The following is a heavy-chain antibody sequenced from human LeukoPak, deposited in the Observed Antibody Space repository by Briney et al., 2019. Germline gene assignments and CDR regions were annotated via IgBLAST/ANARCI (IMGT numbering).Heavy chain of an antibody. CDR2: INPNSGGT. Sequence: ASVKVSCKASGYTFTGYYMHWVRQAPGQGLEWMGWINPNSGGTNYAQKFQGRVTMTRDTSISTAYMELSRLRSDDTAVYYCARASGGYYDFGAFGIWGQGTMVTVSS. V-gene: IGHV1-2*02. CDR1: GYTFTGYY. J-gene: IGHJ3*02. D-gene: IGHD3-22*01. CDR3: ARASGGYYDFGAFGI.